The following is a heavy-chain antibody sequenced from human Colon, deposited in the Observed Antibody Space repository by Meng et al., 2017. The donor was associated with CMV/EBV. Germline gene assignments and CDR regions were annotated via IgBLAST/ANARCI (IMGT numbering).Heavy chain of an antibody. CDR2: INPAGTQG. CDR3: ITEAPGGDY. V-gene: IGHV3-7*01. Sequence: GGSLRLSCTASGFPFNSAWMNWVRQAPDKGLEWVANINPAGTQGRSVDSVKGRFTISRDNAKNTLYLQMNSLRAEDTAFYYCITEAPGGDYWGQGTLVTVSS. J-gene: IGHJ4*02. D-gene: IGHD1-14*01. CDR1: GFPFNSAW.